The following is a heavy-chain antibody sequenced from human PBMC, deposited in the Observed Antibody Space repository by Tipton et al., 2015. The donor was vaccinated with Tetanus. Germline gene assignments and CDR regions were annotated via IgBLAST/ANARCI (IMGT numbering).Heavy chain of an antibody. CDR2: IHPSGST. J-gene: IGHJ5*02. Sequence: TLSLTCAVYGGSFSGYYCSWIRQSPGRGLEWIGEIHPSGSTYYNPSFTSRITLSQDTSKNQFSLKLNSVTAADTAVYYCARHSSWFDPWGQGTLVTVSS. D-gene: IGHD2/OR15-2a*01. CDR1: GGSFSGYY. V-gene: IGHV4-34*01. CDR3: ARHSSWFDP.